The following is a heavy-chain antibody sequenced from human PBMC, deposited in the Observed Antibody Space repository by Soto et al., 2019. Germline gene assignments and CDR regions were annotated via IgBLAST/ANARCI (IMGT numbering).Heavy chain of an antibody. CDR1: GHTFTGYY. CDR3: ARGKAIAAEIYNWFDP. D-gene: IGHD2-15*01. V-gene: IGHV1-2*02. CDR2: INHNSGGT. J-gene: IGHJ5*02. Sequence: VQPVQSGAEVKKPGASVKISCKASGHTFTGYYLPWVRQSPGQGREWMGWINHNSGGTDYGQKFQGRVTMTRDTSISTVYMELTRLRSADTAVYYCARGKAIAAEIYNWFDPWGQGTLVTVSS.